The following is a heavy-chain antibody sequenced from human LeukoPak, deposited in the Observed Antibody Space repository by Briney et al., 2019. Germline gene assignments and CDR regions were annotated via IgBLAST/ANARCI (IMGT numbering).Heavy chain of an antibody. J-gene: IGHJ6*02. Sequence: GGSLRLSCAASGFTFSSYAMSWVRQAPGKGLEWVSAISGSGGSTYYADSVKGRFTISRDNSKNTLYLQMNSLRAEDTAVYYCAKVKGSSWSFSPTTCGMDVWGQGTTVTVS. CDR1: GFTFSSYA. V-gene: IGHV3-23*01. CDR2: ISGSGGST. D-gene: IGHD6-13*01. CDR3: AKVKGSSWSFSPTTCGMDV.